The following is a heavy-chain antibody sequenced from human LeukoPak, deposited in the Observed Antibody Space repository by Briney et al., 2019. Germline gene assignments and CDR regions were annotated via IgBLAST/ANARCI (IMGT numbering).Heavy chain of an antibody. CDR2: IKQDGSEK. CDR3: AKGDCSSTSCSTHYYYYYMDV. CDR1: GFTFSSYW. V-gene: IGHV3-7*01. Sequence: SGGSLRLSCATSGFTFSSYWMSWVRQAPGKGLQWVANIKQDGSEKYYVDSVKGRFTISRDNAKNSLYLQMNSLRAEDTAVYYCAKGDCSSTSCSTHYYYYYMDVWGKGTTVTVSS. D-gene: IGHD2-2*01. J-gene: IGHJ6*03.